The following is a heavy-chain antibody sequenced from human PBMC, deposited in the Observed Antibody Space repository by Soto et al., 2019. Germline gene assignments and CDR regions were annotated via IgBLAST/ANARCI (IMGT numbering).Heavy chain of an antibody. CDR3: ARRGRSTGTYFDY. CDR2: ISSSSSTI. J-gene: IGHJ4*02. Sequence: PGGSLRLSCAASGFTFSTYSMNWVRQAPGKGLEWVSYISSSSSTIFYTDSVKGRFTVSRDNAKNSLYLQMNSLRAEDTAVYYCARRGRSTGTYFDYWGQGTLVTVSS. CDR1: GFTFSTYS. V-gene: IGHV3-48*01. D-gene: IGHD1-1*01.